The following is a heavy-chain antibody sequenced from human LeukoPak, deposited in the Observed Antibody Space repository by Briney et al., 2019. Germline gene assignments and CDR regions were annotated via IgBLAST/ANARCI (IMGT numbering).Heavy chain of an antibody. V-gene: IGHV4-4*02. J-gene: IGHJ4*02. CDR3: ARVRYDYVWGSYRPPDY. D-gene: IGHD3-16*02. Sequence: SETLSLTCAVSGGSISSSNWWSWVRQPPGKGLEWIGEIYHSGGTNYNPSLKSRVTISVDKSKNQFSLKLSSVTAADTAVYYCARVRYDYVWGSYRPPDYWGQGTLVTVSS. CDR2: IYHSGGT. CDR1: GGSISSSNW.